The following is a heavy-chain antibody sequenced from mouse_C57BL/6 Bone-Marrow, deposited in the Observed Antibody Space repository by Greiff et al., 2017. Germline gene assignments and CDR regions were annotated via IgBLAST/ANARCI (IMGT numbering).Heavy chain of an antibody. Sequence: EVKLMESGGGLVKPGGSLKLSCAASGFTFSSYAMSWVRQTPEKRLEWVATISDGGSYTYYPDNVKGRFTISRDNAKNNLYLQMSHLKSEDTAMYYCARDRYYAMDDWGQGTSVTVSS. CDR2: ISDGGSYT. CDR1: GFTFSSYA. CDR3: ARDRYYAMDD. J-gene: IGHJ4*01. V-gene: IGHV5-4*01.